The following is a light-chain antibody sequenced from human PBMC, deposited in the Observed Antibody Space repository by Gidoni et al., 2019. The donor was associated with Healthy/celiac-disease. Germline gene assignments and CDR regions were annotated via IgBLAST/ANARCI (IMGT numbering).Light chain of an antibody. J-gene: IGKJ5*01. V-gene: IGKV3-11*01. CDR3: QQRSNWPLRAIT. Sequence: PGERATLSCRASQSVSSYLAWYQQKPGQAPRLLIYDASNRATGIPARFSGSGSGTDFTLTISSLEPEDFAVYYCQQRSNWPLRAITFXXXTRLEIK. CDR2: DAS. CDR1: QSVSSY.